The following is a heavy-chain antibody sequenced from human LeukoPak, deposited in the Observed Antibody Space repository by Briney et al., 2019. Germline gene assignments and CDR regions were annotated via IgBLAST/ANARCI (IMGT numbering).Heavy chain of an antibody. D-gene: IGHD3-22*01. J-gene: IGHJ6*03. Sequence: GASVKVSCKASGYTFTSYDINWVRQATGQGLEWMGWMNPNSGNTGYAQKFQGRVTITRSTSISTAYMELSSLRSEDTAVYYCARGLYYDSSGYYYEDYYYYYMDVWGKGTTVTVSS. CDR1: GYTFTSYD. CDR2: MNPNSGNT. CDR3: ARGLYYDSSGYYYEDYYYYYMDV. V-gene: IGHV1-8*03.